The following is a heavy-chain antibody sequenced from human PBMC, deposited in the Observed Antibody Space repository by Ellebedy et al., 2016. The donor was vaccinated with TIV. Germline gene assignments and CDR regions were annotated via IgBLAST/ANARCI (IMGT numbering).Heavy chain of an antibody. Sequence: SETLSLTXTVSGYSVNNGYYWGWIRQPPGKGLEWIGSIYYNGATQYSTGTTSYNVSLKSRLTISVDRSKNQFSLKLNSVTAADTAVYYCARAMTTVTPGWFAPWGQGTLVTVSS. CDR2: IYYNGATQYSTGTT. J-gene: IGHJ5*02. D-gene: IGHD4-17*01. V-gene: IGHV4-38-2*02. CDR3: ARAMTTVTPGWFAP. CDR1: GYSVNNGYY.